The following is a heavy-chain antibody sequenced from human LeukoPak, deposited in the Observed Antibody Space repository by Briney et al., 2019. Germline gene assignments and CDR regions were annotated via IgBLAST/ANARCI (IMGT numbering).Heavy chain of an antibody. J-gene: IGHJ5*02. Sequence: GGSLKISFKGSGYSFTSYWIGWVRQMPGKGVEWMGIIYPGDSDTRYSPSFQGQVTISADKSISTAYLQWSSLKASDTAMYYCARSSDGYKLYIWFDPWGQGTLVTVSS. V-gene: IGHV5-51*01. CDR1: GYSFTSYW. D-gene: IGHD5-24*01. CDR3: ARSSDGYKLYIWFDP. CDR2: IYPGDSDT.